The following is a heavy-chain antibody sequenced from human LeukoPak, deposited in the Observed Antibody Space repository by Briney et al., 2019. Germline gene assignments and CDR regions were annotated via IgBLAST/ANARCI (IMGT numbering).Heavy chain of an antibody. CDR1: GFTFSTNW. J-gene: IGHJ4*02. CDR3: ANVPRSTVAY. V-gene: IGHV3-7*01. Sequence: GGSLRLSCAASGFTFSTNWMHWVRQTPGKGLEWVAELNEDGIVKYYVDSVKGRFIISRDNAKNSLYLQMNSLRVEDTAVYFCANVPRSTVAYWGQGTLVTVSS. CDR2: LNEDGIVK. D-gene: IGHD2-15*01.